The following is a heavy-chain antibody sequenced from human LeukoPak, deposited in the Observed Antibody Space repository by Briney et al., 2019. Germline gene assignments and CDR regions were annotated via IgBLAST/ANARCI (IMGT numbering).Heavy chain of an antibody. CDR2: IRNKANSYTT. D-gene: IGHD6-19*01. CDR1: GFTFSDHY. J-gene: IGHJ4*02. CDR3: ARDFEIGGRVIAVGW. V-gene: IGHV3-72*01. Sequence: PGGSLRLSCAASGFTFSDHYMDWVRQAPGKGLEWVGRIRNKANSYTTEYAASVKGRFTISRDNAKNSLYLQMNSLRAEDTAVYYCARDFEIGGRVIAVGWWGQGTPVTVSS.